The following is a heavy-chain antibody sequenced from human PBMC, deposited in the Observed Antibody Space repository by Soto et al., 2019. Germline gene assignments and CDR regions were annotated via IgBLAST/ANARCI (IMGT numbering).Heavy chain of an antibody. D-gene: IGHD1-1*01. CDR3: ARTGDGHHDFLDY. CDR2: INQDGSDY. CDR1: GFTFSSYW. V-gene: IGHV3-7*01. J-gene: IGHJ4*02. Sequence: EVHLEESGGGLVQPGGSLRLSCAASGFTFSSYWMNWVRQAPGKGLEWVANINQDGSDYNHVASVKGRFTISRDNAKNSLFLQMNVLRVEDTAVYYCARTGDGHHDFLDYLGQGILVSVSS.